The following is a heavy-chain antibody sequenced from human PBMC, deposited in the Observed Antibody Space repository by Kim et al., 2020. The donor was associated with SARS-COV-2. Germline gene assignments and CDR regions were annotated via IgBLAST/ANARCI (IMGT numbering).Heavy chain of an antibody. CDR3: ARDKVPRGGLLWFGELSNKYYYYGMDV. V-gene: IGHV3-48*02. CDR1: GFTFSSYS. CDR2: ISSSSSTI. J-gene: IGHJ6*02. D-gene: IGHD3-10*01. Sequence: GGSLRLSCAASGFTFSSYSMNWVRQAPGKGLEWVSYISSSSSTIYYADSVKGRFTISRDNAKNSLYLRMNSLRDEDTAVYYCARDKVPRGGLLWFGELSNKYYYYGMDVWGQGTTVTVSS.